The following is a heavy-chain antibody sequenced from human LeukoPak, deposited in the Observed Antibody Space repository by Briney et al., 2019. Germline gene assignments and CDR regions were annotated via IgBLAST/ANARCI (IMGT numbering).Heavy chain of an antibody. Sequence: PSETLSLTCTVSGGSISSYYWSWIRQPPGKGLEWIGYIYYSGSTNYNPSPKSRVTISVDTSKNQFSLKLSSVTAADTAVYYCARDSLIVPTIGSYYGMDVWGQGTTVTVSS. V-gene: IGHV4-59*01. J-gene: IGHJ6*02. CDR2: IYYSGST. CDR3: ARDSLIVPTIGSYYGMDV. CDR1: GGSISSYY. D-gene: IGHD5-12*01.